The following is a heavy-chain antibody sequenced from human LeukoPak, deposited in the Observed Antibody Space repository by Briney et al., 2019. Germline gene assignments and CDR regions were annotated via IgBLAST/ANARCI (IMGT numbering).Heavy chain of an antibody. D-gene: IGHD3-10*01. J-gene: IGHJ4*02. V-gene: IGHV4-59*01. CDR3: ARSGSHLWFGELSLSY. Sequence: ASETLSLTCTVSGGSIRSYYWSWVRQPPGKGLEWIGYIYSSGTTNYNSSLKSRVTISIDTSKNQFSLKLSSVTAADTAVYYCARSGSHLWFGELSLSYWGQGTLVTVSS. CDR1: GGSIRSYY. CDR2: IYSSGTT.